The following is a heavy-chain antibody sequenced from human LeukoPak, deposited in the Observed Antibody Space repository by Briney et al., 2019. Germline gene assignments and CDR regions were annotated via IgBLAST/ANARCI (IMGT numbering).Heavy chain of an antibody. V-gene: IGHV3-30*18. Sequence: GGSLRLSCAASGFTFSSYGMHWVRQAPGKGLEWVAVISYDGSNKYYADSVKGRFTISRDNSKNTLYLQMNSLRAEETAVYYCAKDVTAGDWFDPWGQGTLVTVSS. CDR1: GFTFSSYG. J-gene: IGHJ5*02. CDR2: ISYDGSNK. D-gene: IGHD1-14*01. CDR3: AKDVTAGDWFDP.